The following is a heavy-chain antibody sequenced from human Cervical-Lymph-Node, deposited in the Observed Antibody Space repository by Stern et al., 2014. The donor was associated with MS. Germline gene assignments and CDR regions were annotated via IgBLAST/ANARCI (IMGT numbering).Heavy chain of an antibody. V-gene: IGHV3-53*01. J-gene: IGHJ3*02. D-gene: IGHD3-3*01. CDR2: IYTDGST. CDR3: ARAIFGVVTPTMAPDAFDI. CDR1: GFTVSSTY. Sequence: EQQLVASGGGLIQPGGSLRLSFAASGFTVSSTYMSWFLQSPGTGLQWVSLIYTDGSTYDADSVTSRFSLSRVHSKNSLYSHMNSLGAEDTALYYCARAIFGVVTPTMAPDAFDIWGQGTMVTVSS.